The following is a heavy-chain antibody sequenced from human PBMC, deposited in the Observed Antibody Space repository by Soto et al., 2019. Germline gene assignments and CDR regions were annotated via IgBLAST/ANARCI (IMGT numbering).Heavy chain of an antibody. CDR2: IYHSGST. J-gene: IGHJ4*02. CDR3: AAGGGLPRYY. D-gene: IGHD5-12*01. CDR1: GGSISSGGYS. V-gene: IGHV4-30-2*01. Sequence: QLQLQESGSGLVKPSQTLSLTCAVSGGSISSGGYSWSWIRQPPGKGLEWIGYIYHSGSTYYNPSLKSRGAISVARSKNQFSLKLSSVTAADTAVYYCAAGGGLPRYYWGQGNLVTVSS.